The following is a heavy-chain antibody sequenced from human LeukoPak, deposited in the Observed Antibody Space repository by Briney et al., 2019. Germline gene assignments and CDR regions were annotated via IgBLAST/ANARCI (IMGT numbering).Heavy chain of an antibody. CDR1: GYTFTSYD. Sequence: GASVKVSCKASGYTFTSYDIDWVRQATGQGLEWMGWMNSSSGNTGDAQKFQGRVTMTRNTSISTAYMELSSLGSEDTAVYYCARPVTSSCYSLDYWGQGTLVTVSS. CDR3: ARPVTSSCYSLDY. J-gene: IGHJ4*02. V-gene: IGHV1-8*01. CDR2: MNSSSGNT. D-gene: IGHD2-15*01.